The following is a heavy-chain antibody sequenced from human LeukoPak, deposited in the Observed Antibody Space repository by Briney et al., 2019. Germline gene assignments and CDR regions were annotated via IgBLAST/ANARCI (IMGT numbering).Heavy chain of an antibody. D-gene: IGHD6-13*01. CDR3: ARVPPRYSSSWYIWFDP. CDR1: GGSFSGYY. V-gene: IGHV4-34*01. J-gene: IGHJ5*02. CDR2: INHSGST. Sequence: SETLSLTCAVYGGSFSGYYWSWIRQPPGKGLEWIGEINHSGSTNYNPSLKSRVTISVDTSKNQFSLKLSSVTAADTAVYYCARVPPRYSSSWYIWFDPWGQGTLVIVSS.